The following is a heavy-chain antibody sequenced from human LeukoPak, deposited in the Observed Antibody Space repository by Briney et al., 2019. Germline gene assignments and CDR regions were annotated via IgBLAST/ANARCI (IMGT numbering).Heavy chain of an antibody. J-gene: IGHJ6*02. CDR3: ARDLGAPYYDILTGYYYYYYGMDV. Sequence: ASVKVSCKASGYTFTSYGISWVRQAPGQGLEWMGWISAYNGNTNYAQKLQGRVTMTTDTSTSTAYMELRSLRSDDTAVYYCARDLGAPYYDILTGYYYYYYGMDVWGQGTTVIVFS. D-gene: IGHD3-9*01. V-gene: IGHV1-18*01. CDR2: ISAYNGNT. CDR1: GYTFTSYG.